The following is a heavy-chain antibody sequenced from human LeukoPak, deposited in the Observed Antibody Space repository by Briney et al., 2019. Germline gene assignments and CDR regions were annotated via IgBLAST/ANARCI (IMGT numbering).Heavy chain of an antibody. J-gene: IGHJ4*02. CDR1: GFTFSSYA. CDR3: AKDQDYYDGSGYVDY. Sequence: GGSLRLSCAASGFTFSSYAMSWVRQAPGKGLEWVSAISGSGGSTYYADSVKGRFTISRDNSKSTLYLQMNSLRAEDTAVYYCAKDQDYYDGSGYVDYWGQGTLVTVSS. V-gene: IGHV3-23*01. D-gene: IGHD3-22*01. CDR2: ISGSGGST.